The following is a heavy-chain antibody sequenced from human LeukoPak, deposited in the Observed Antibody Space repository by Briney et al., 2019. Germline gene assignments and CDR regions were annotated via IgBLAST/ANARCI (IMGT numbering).Heavy chain of an antibody. CDR2: ISGSGGST. D-gene: IGHD6-19*01. CDR1: GFTFSSYA. Sequence: GGSLRLSCAASGFTFSSYAMSWVRQAPGKGLEWVSAISGSGGSTYYADSVKGRFTISRDNSKNTLYLRMNSLRAEDTAVYYCAKDLAVAGTSDGYWGQGTLVTVSS. V-gene: IGHV3-23*01. CDR3: AKDLAVAGTSDGY. J-gene: IGHJ4*02.